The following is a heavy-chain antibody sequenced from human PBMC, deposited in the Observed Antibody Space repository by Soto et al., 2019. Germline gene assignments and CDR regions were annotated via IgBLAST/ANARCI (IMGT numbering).Heavy chain of an antibody. CDR1: GGTFSSYA. J-gene: IGHJ6*02. CDR2: IIPIFGTA. CDR3: ATDSQGSIVVVVAAIRSYYGMDV. V-gene: IGHV1-69*13. D-gene: IGHD2-15*01. Sequence: SVKVSCKASGGTFSSYAISWVRQAPGQGLEWMGGIIPIFGTANYAQKFQGRVTITADESTSTAYMELSSLRSEDTAVYYCATDSQGSIVVVVAAIRSYYGMDVWGQGTTVTVSS.